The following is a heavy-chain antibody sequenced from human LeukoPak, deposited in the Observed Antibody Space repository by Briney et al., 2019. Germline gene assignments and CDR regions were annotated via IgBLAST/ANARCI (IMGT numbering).Heavy chain of an antibody. CDR3: ARVGGSYSSIASFWYYYYYMDI. CDR1: GFSFSSYW. V-gene: IGHV3-7*01. CDR2: MKQDGSEK. J-gene: IGHJ6*03. Sequence: PGGSLRLSCAASGFSFSSYWMSWVRQAPGKGLEWVANMKQDGSEKYYVDSVKGRFTISRDNAKNSLYLQMNSLRAEDTAVYYCARVGGSYSSIASFWYYYYYMDIRGKGTTVTVSS. D-gene: IGHD6-6*01.